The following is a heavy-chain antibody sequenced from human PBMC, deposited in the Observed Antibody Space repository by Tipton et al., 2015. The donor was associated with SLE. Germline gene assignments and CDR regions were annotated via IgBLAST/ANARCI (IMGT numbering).Heavy chain of an antibody. Sequence: TLSLTCSVSGASMNSGSFSWHWIRQPAGKALQWLGHIDSSGNTYYNPSLRSRVRISVDVSRNQFSLTLNSGTAADTATYSCARETGTYYSTWFDSWGQGTLVTVSS. CDR3: ARETGTYYSTWFDS. CDR1: GASMNSGSFS. D-gene: IGHD1-26*01. CDR2: IDSSGNT. J-gene: IGHJ5*01. V-gene: IGHV4-61*09.